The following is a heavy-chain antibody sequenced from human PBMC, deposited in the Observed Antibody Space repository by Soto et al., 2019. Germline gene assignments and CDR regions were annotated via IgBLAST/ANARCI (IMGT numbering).Heavy chain of an antibody. V-gene: IGHV4-39*01. J-gene: IGHJ5*02. CDR1: GGSISSSSYY. CDR2: IYYSGST. Sequence: QLQLQESGPGLVKPSETLSLTCTVSGGSISSSSYYWGWIRQPPGKGLEWIGSIYYSGSTYYNPSLKSRVTLSVDTSKNQFSLKLSSVTAADTAVYYCARLSSINWFDPWGQGTLVTVSS. D-gene: IGHD6-6*01. CDR3: ARLSSINWFDP.